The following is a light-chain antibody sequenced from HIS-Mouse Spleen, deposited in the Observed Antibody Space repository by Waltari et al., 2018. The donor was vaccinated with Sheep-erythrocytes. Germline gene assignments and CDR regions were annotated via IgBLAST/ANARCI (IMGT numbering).Light chain of an antibody. CDR1: SSDVCGFNY. CDR3: CSYAGSYNHV. J-gene: IGLJ1*01. V-gene: IGLV2-11*01. CDR2: DVS. Sequence: QSALTQPRSVSGSPGQSVTISCTGTSSDVCGFNYVLWYQPHPGKAPKLMIYDVSKRPSGVPDRFSGSKSGNTASLTISGLQAEDEADYYCCSYAGSYNHVFATGTKVTVL.